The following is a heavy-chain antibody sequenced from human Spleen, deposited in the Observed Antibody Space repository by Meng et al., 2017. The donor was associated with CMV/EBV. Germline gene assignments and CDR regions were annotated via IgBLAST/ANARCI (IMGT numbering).Heavy chain of an antibody. CDR1: GFTFSNAW. CDR2: IKSKTDGGTT. J-gene: IGHJ6*02. D-gene: IGHD2-2*01. CDR3: TTVYCSSTSCSDPYYYYGMDV. Sequence: LSLTCAASGFTFSNAWMSWVRQAPGKGLEWVGRIKSKTDGGTTDYAAPVKGRFTISRDDSKNTLYLQMNSLKTEDTAVYYCTTVYCSSTSCSDPYYYYGMDVWGQGTTVTVSS. V-gene: IGHV3-15*01.